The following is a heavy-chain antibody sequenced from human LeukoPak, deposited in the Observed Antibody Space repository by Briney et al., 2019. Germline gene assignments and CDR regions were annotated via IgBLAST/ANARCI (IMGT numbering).Heavy chain of an antibody. V-gene: IGHV3-48*01. CDR1: GFTFSNYN. CDR3: ARETPDSSSWTVFDY. Sequence: GGSLRLSCAASGFTFSNYNMNWVRQAPGQGLEWLSYITLSSTTIYYADSVKGRFTVSRDNSKNSLFLQMNSLRAEDTAVYYCARETPDSSSWTVFDYWGQGTLVTVSS. D-gene: IGHD6-13*01. J-gene: IGHJ4*02. CDR2: ITLSSTTI.